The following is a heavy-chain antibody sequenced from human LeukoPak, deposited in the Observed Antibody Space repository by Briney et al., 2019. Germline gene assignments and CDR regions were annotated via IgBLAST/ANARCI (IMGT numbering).Heavy chain of an antibody. V-gene: IGHV4-4*07. J-gene: IGHJ4*02. CDR1: GGSISGYY. CDR2: IYPSGST. D-gene: IGHD3-10*01. CDR3: ARTSSGSGDPRYFDY. Sequence: SETLSLTCTVSGGSISGYYWSWIRQPAGKGLEWIGRIYPSGSTNYNPSLKSRVTMSVDTSKNQFSLKLSSVTAADTAVYYCARTSSGSGDPRYFDYWGQGTLVTVSS.